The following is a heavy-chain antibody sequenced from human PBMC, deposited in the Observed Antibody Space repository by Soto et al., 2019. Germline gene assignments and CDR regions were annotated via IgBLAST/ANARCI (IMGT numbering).Heavy chain of an antibody. CDR1: GFTFSSYG. J-gene: IGHJ4*02. Sequence: QVQLVESGGGVVQPGRSLRLSCAASGFTFSSYGMHWVRQAPGKGLEWVSVIWYDGSNKYYADSVKGRFTISRDNSKNTLYLQMNSLRAEDTAVYYCARAGGYSSAHSAYWGQGTLVTVSS. D-gene: IGHD5-18*01. CDR2: IWYDGSNK. CDR3: ARAGGYSSAHSAY. V-gene: IGHV3-33*01.